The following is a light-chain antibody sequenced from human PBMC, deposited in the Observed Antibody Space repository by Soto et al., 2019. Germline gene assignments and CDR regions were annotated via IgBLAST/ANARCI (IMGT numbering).Light chain of an antibody. J-gene: IGKJ2*01. V-gene: IGKV1-5*03. CDR2: KAS. CDR1: RSITTW. CDR3: QHYNNFPYT. Sequence: DIQMTQSPSTLSAFVGDRVTITCRASRSITTWLAWYQQKPGKAPNLLISKASNLESGVPSRFSGTGSGTEFTLTISSLQPDDFATYYRQHYNNFPYTFGQGTKLEIK.